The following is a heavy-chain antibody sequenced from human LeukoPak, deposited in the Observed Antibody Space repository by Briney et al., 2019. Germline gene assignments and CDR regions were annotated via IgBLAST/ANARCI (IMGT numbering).Heavy chain of an antibody. CDR1: GFTFSIYE. V-gene: IGHV3-48*03. J-gene: IGHJ4*02. Sequence: PGGSLRLSCAASGFTFSIYEMNWVRQAPGKGLEWVSYISSSGSTIYYADSVKGRFTISRDNAKNSLYLQMNSLRAEDTAVYYCARDSYDILTGYDYWGQGTLVTVSS. D-gene: IGHD3-9*01. CDR3: ARDSYDILTGYDY. CDR2: ISSSGSTI.